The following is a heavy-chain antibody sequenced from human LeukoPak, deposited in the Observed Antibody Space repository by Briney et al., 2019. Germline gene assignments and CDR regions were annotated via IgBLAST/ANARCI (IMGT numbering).Heavy chain of an antibody. CDR1: GFTFSSYS. J-gene: IGHJ4*02. CDR3: ARAWYYYDSSGYIDY. CDR2: ISSSSSTI. D-gene: IGHD3-22*01. V-gene: IGHV3-48*01. Sequence: GGSLRLSCAASGFTFSSYSMNWVRQAPGKGLEWVSYISSSSSTIYYADSVKGRFTISRDNAKNSLYLQMNSLRAEDTAVYYCARAWYYYDSSGYIDYWGQGTLVTVSS.